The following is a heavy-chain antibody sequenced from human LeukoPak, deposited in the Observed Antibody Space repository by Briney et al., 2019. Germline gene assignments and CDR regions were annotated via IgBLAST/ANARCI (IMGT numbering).Heavy chain of an antibody. D-gene: IGHD2-2*01. J-gene: IGHJ5*02. CDR2: IWYDGSNK. V-gene: IGHV3-33*01. CDR3: ARDHCSSTSCHSNNWFDP. Sequence: GGSLRLSCAASGFTFSSYGMHWVRQAPGKGLEWVAVIWYDGSNKYYADSVKGRFTISRDNSKNTLYLQMNSLRAEDTAVYYCARDHCSSTSCHSNNWFDPWGQGTLVTVSS. CDR1: GFTFSSYG.